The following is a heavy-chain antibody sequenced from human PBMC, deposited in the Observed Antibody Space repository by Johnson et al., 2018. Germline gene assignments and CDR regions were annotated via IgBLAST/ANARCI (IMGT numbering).Heavy chain of an antibody. CDR2: TRDKSNSYTT. J-gene: IGHJ1*01. CDR3: FSASGITYPYFQH. CDR1: GFTFSDHY. D-gene: IGHD3-10*01. Sequence: VQPQETGGGLVQPGGSLILTCAASGFTFSDHYMDWVRQAPGKGLEWVGRTRDKSNSYTTEYAPSVKGRVTISRDDSKNSLYLQMNSLKTEDTAGYFCFSASGITYPYFQHWGQGTLVTVSS. V-gene: IGHV3-72*01.